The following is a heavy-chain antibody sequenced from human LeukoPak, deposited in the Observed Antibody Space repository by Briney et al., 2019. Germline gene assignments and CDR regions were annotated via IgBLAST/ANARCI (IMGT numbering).Heavy chain of an antibody. CDR1: GFTFSSYE. CDR3: AKDGGEYYDILTGYYPRLYYMDV. CDR2: ISSSGSTI. D-gene: IGHD3-9*01. Sequence: PGGSLRLSCAASGFTFSSYEMSWVRQAPGKGLEWVSYISSSGSTIYYADSVKGRFTISRDNAKNSLYLQMNSLRAEDTAVYYCAKDGGEYYDILTGYYPRLYYMDVWGKGTTVTVSS. V-gene: IGHV3-48*03. J-gene: IGHJ6*03.